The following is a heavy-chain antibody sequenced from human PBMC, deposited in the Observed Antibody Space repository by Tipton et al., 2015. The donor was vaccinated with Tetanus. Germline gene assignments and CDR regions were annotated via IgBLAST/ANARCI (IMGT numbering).Heavy chain of an antibody. Sequence: GLVKPSETLTLTCAVSGTSVRGSSHDWTWIRQPPGKGLEWVGYVYHSGLTNYTPSLKSRLSMSIDKSKNQFSLKLNSVTAADTAVYYCARANNEFPKKGPFDSWGQGSLVIVSS. CDR3: ARANNEFPKKGPFDS. J-gene: IGHJ4*02. V-gene: IGHV4-61*01. CDR1: GTSVRGSSHD. D-gene: IGHD1-1*01. CDR2: VYHSGLT.